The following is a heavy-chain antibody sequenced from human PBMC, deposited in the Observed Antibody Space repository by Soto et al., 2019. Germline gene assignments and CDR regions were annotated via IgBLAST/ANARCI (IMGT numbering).Heavy chain of an antibody. D-gene: IGHD3-3*01. CDR1: GFTFSGSA. CDR2: IRNKANNYAT. CDR3: ASGVYDFCCGHPTGLDY. V-gene: IGHV3-73*02. Sequence: EVQLVESGGGLVQPGGSLKLSCAASGFTFSGSAMHWVRQASGKGLEWVGRIRNKANNYATAYAVSVKGRFTISRDDSRNTAYLQMNSLKTEDTAVYYGASGVYDFCCGHPTGLDYWGHGTVVIVSS. J-gene: IGHJ4*01.